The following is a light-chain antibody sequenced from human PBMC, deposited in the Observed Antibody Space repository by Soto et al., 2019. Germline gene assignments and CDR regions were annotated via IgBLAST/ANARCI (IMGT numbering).Light chain of an antibody. Sequence: EIVLTQSPATLSLSPGERATLSCRASQSVSSYLAWYQQKPGQAPRLLIYDASNRATGIPARFSGSGSGTDFTLPIRSLEPEDFAVYYCQQRSNWPPLMYTFGQGTKLEIK. CDR3: QQRSNWPPLMYT. J-gene: IGKJ2*01. V-gene: IGKV3-11*01. CDR2: DAS. CDR1: QSVSSY.